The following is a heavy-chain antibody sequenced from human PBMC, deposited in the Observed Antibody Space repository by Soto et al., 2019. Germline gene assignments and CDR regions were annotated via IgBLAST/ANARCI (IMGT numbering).Heavy chain of an antibody. J-gene: IGHJ4*02. CDR1: GYTFTSYG. V-gene: IGHV1-18*01. CDR2: ISAYNGNT. D-gene: IGHD3-22*01. CDR3: ARGERYYYDTSGYFGFDY. Sequence: ASVKVSCKASGYTFTSYGISWVRQAPGQGLEWMGWISAYNGNTNYAQKLQGRVTITRDTSASTAYMELSSLRSEDTAVYYCARGERYYYDTSGYFGFDYWGQGTLVTVSS.